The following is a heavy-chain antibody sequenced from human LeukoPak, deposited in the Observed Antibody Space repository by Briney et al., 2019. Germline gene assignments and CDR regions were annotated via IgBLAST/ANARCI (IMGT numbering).Heavy chain of an antibody. CDR1: TLTFSSYG. CDR2: ISGSGGST. D-gene: IGHD2-15*01. V-gene: IGHV3-23*01. Sequence: GGSLRLSCGASTLTFSSYGMSWVRQAPGQGLEWVSAISGSGGSTYYADSVKGRFTISRDNSKNSLYLQMNSLRAEDTAVYYCAKDGYCSAGSCFSANDAFDIWGQGTMVTVSS. J-gene: IGHJ3*02. CDR3: AKDGYCSAGSCFSANDAFDI.